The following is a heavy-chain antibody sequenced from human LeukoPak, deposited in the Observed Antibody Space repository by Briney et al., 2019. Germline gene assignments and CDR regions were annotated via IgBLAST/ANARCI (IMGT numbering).Heavy chain of an antibody. CDR2: IYHSGST. D-gene: IGHD3-16*02. Sequence: PSETLSLTCTVSGYSISSGYYWGWIRQPPGKGLEWIGSIYHSGSTYYNPSLKSRVTISVDTSKNQFSLKLSSVTAADTAVYYCARAPYYDYVWGSYPFDYWGQGTLVTVSS. CDR1: GYSISSGYY. V-gene: IGHV4-38-2*02. CDR3: ARAPYYDYVWGSYPFDY. J-gene: IGHJ4*02.